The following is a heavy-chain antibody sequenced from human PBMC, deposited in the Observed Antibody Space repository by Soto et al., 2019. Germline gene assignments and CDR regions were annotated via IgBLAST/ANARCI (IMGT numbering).Heavy chain of an antibody. CDR1: GGSISSYY. Sequence: SETLSLTCTVSGGSISSYYWSWIRLPPGKGLEYIGYIYYSDSTNYNPSLESRVSISVDTSKNQFSLKLSSVTAADTAVYYCARDPVRGAVAGAHGGRGTLFTVP. V-gene: IGHV4-59*01. D-gene: IGHD3-10*01. CDR2: IYYSDST. J-gene: IGHJ1*01. CDR3: ARDPVRGAVAGAH.